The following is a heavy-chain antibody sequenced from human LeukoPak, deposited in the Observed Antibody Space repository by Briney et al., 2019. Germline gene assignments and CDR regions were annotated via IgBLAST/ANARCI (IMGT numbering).Heavy chain of an antibody. CDR2: IYYSGST. V-gene: IGHV4-59*08. CDR3: ARGGATRYCSSTSCQAAFDI. CDR1: GGSISSYY. Sequence: SETLSLTCTVSGGSISSYYWSWIRQPPGKGLEWIGYIYYSGSTNYNPSPKSRVTISVDTSKNQFSLKLSSVTAADTAVYYCARGGATRYCSSTSCQAAFDIWGQGTMVTVSS. D-gene: IGHD2-2*01. J-gene: IGHJ3*02.